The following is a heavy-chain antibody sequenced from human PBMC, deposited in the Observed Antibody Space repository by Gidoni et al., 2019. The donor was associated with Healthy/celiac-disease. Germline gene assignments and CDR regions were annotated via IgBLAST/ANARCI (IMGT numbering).Heavy chain of an antibody. J-gene: IGHJ2*01. V-gene: IGHV3-23*01. CDR2: ISGSGGST. CDR3: AKGGYYDSSGFQYDWYFDL. D-gene: IGHD3-22*01. Sequence: EVQLLESGGGLVQPGGSLRLSCAASGFTFSSYAMRWVRQAPGKGLEWVSAISGSGGSTYYADAVKGRFTISRDNSKNTLHLQMNSLRAEDTAVYYCAKGGYYDSSGFQYDWYFDLWGRGTLVTVSS. CDR1: GFTFSSYA.